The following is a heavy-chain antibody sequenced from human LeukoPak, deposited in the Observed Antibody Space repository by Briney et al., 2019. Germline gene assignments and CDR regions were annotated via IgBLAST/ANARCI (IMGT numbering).Heavy chain of an antibody. Sequence: ASVKVSCNASGYTPTHYYMHWVGQGPGPKILWLAWINPKSGDTHYTQKIQGRVTVTTDTSITSVYMELSGLQSDDTAVYYCVRDLTGGSGDWGQGTLVTVSS. V-gene: IGHV1-2*02. CDR1: GYTPTHYY. J-gene: IGHJ4*02. CDR3: VRDLTGGSGD. CDR2: INPKSGDT. D-gene: IGHD6-19*01.